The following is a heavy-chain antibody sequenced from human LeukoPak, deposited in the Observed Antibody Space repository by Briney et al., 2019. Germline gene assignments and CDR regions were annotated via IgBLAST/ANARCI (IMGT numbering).Heavy chain of an antibody. CDR3: ARAPIGNWTPYYYYYMDV. D-gene: IGHD1-20*01. V-gene: IGHV1-69*05. Sequence: GASVKVSCKASGGTFSSYAISWVRQAPGQGLEWMGGIIPIFGTANYAQKFQGRVTITTDESTSTAYMELSSLRSEDTAVYYCARAPIGNWTPYYYYYMDVWGKGTTVTVSS. J-gene: IGHJ6*03. CDR1: GGTFSSYA. CDR2: IIPIFGTA.